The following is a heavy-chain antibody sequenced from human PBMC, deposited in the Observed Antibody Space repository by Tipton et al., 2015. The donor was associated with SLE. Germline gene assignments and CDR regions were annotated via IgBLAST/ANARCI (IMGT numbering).Heavy chain of an antibody. V-gene: IGHV3-20*04. CDR2: INWNGGST. D-gene: IGHD2-2*01. Sequence: GSLRLSCAASGFTFDDYGMSWVRQGPGKGLEWVSGINWNGGSTGYADSVRGRFTIPRNNAKNSLYLQMNSLRGEDTALYYCARDPGPKISFYSHYYMDVWGKGTTVTVSS. J-gene: IGHJ6*03. CDR1: GFTFDDYG. CDR3: ARDPGPKISFYSHYYMDV.